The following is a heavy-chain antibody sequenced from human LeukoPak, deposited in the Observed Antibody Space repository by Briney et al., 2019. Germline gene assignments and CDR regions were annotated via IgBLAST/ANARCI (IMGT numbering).Heavy chain of an antibody. Sequence: PEGSLRLSCAASGFTFSSYSMNWVRQAPGKGLEWVSSISSSSSYIYYADSVKGRFTISRDNAKSSLYLQMNSLRAEDTAVYYCARAPVYCSSTSCYSPSGFDYWGQGTLVTVSS. CDR2: ISSSSSYI. CDR3: ARAPVYCSSTSCYSPSGFDY. CDR1: GFTFSSYS. J-gene: IGHJ4*02. V-gene: IGHV3-21*01. D-gene: IGHD2-2*01.